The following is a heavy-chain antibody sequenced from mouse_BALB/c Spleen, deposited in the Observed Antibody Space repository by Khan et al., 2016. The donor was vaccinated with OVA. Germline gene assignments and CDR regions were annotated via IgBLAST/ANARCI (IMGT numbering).Heavy chain of an antibody. J-gene: IGHJ1*01. V-gene: IGHV14-3*02. D-gene: IGHD6-1*01. CDR1: GYTITDYY. CDR2: IAPANGDT. CDR3: ARPSNSPRFFAF. Sequence: IQLVQSGAELVKPGASVRLSCKASGYTITDYYIHWVKQRPEQGLEWIGRIAPANGDTKYDPKFKDKATITSDKSSNTSYLQLRSLTSEDTAVYYCARPSNSPRFFAFWGAGTTVTVSS.